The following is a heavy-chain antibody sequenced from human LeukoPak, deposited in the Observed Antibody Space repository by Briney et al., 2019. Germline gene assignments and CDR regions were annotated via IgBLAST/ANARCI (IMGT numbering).Heavy chain of an antibody. CDR1: GFTFADYA. V-gene: IGHV3-74*01. CDR3: ARLIAVAGTGLDY. Sequence: GGSLRLSCTTSGFTFADYAMSWVRQAPGKGLVWVSRINSDGSSTSYADSVKGRFTISRDNAKNTLYLQMNSLRAEDTAVYYCARLIAVAGTGLDYWGQGTLVTVSS. J-gene: IGHJ4*02. CDR2: INSDGSST. D-gene: IGHD6-19*01.